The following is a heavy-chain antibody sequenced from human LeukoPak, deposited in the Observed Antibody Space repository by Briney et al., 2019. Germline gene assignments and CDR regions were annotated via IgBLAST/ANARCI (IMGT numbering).Heavy chain of an antibody. CDR1: XXTXSSYA. V-gene: IGHV3-23*01. J-gene: IGHJ4*02. CDR3: AKVPIDY. CDR2: ISGSGGST. Sequence: GGSLRLSCAASXXTXSSYAXXWVRQAPXKGLEWVSAISGSGGSTYYADSVKGRFTISRDNSKNTLYLQMNSLRAEDTAVYYCAKVPIDYWGQGTLVTVSS.